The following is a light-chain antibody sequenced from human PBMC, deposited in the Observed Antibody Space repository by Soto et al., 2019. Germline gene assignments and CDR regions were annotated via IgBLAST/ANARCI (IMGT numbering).Light chain of an antibody. CDR1: SSDVGGYNY. CDR2: DVS. Sequence: QSVLTRPASVSGSPGQSITISCTGTSSDVGGYNYVSWYQQHPGKAPKLMIYDVSNRPSGISNRFSGSKSGNTASLTISGLQAEDEADYYCSSYTSGSTYVFGTGTKVTVL. CDR3: SSYTSGSTYV. J-gene: IGLJ1*01. V-gene: IGLV2-14*01.